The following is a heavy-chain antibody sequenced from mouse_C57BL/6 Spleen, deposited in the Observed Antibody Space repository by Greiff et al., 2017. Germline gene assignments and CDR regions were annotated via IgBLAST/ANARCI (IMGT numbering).Heavy chain of an antibody. CDR3: ARGAQLRHGFAY. D-gene: IGHD3-1*01. Sequence: QVQLQQPGTELVKPAASVKLSCKASGYSFTSYWMHWVKQRPGQGLEWIGNINTSNGGTKQNGKFKRKATLTVDKSSSTAYRQLSSLTSEDSAVYYCARGAQLRHGFAYWGQGTLVTVSA. CDR1: GYSFTSYW. V-gene: IGHV1-53*01. J-gene: IGHJ3*01. CDR2: INTSNGGT.